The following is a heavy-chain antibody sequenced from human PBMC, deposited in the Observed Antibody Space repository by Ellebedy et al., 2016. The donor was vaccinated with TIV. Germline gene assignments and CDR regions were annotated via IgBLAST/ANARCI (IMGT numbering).Heavy chain of an antibody. V-gene: IGHV3-23*01. CDR1: GFTFSSYV. CDR2: ISGSGDRT. Sequence: GESLKISCAASGFTFSSYVMSWVRQAPGKGLEWVSSISGSGDRTYFADSVKGRFTISRDNSKNTLSLQLDSLRAEDTAVYYCATTSGYGTGCYGRNDYWGQGALITVSS. J-gene: IGHJ4*02. D-gene: IGHD6-19*01. CDR3: ATTSGYGTGCYGRNDY.